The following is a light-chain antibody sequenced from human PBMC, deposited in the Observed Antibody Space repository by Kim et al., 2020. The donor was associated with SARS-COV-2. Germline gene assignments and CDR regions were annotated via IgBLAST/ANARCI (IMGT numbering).Light chain of an antibody. J-gene: IGKJ1*01. CDR1: QSVSSN. V-gene: IGKV3-15*01. CDR2: DAS. CDR3: QQYNNWPRA. Sequence: EIVMTQSPATLFVSPGERATLSCRASQSVSSNLAWYQQKPGQAPRLLISDASTRATGIPARFSGSGSGTEFTLTISSLQSEDFAVYYCQQYNNWPRAFGQGTKVDIK.